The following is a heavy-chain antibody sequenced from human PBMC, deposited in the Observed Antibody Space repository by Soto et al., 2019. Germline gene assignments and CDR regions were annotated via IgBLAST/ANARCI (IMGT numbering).Heavy chain of an antibody. CDR1: GFTVSSNY. D-gene: IGHD1-26*01. J-gene: IGHJ1*01. CDR3: ARDLVGATTEYFQH. V-gene: IGHV3-66*01. CDR2: IYSGGST. Sequence: EVQLVESGGGLVQPGGSLRLSCAASGFTVSSNYMSWVRQAPGKGLEWVSVIYSGGSTYYADSVKGRVTISRDNSRNTLDLQTNSLRAEDTAVYYCARDLVGATTEYFQHWGQGTLVTVSS.